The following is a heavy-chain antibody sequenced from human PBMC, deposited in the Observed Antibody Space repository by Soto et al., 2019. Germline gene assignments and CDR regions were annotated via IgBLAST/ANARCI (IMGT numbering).Heavy chain of an antibody. J-gene: IGHJ4*02. V-gene: IGHV3-9*01. D-gene: IGHD5-12*01. Sequence: EVQLVESGGGLVQPGRSLRLSCAASGFTFDDYAMHWVRQAPGKGLEWVSGISWNSGSIGYADSVKGRFTISRDNAKNSLYLQMNSLRAEDTALYYCAKEMGGGGYASAFDYWGQGTLVTVSS. CDR3: AKEMGGGGYASAFDY. CDR1: GFTFDDYA. CDR2: ISWNSGSI.